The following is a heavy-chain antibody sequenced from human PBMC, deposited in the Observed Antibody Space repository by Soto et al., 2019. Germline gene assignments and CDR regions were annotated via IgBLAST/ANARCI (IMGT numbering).Heavy chain of an antibody. CDR2: IIPIFGTA. CDR1: GGTFSSYA. CDR3: AREKRGYSGYHTPPRYFDY. Sequence: QVQLVQSGAEVKKPGSSVKVSCKASGGTFSSYAISWVRQAPGQGLEWMGGIIPIFGTANYAQKFQGRVTITADESTSTAYMELSSLRSEDTAVYYCAREKRGYSGYHTPPRYFDYWGQGTLVTVSS. V-gene: IGHV1-69*01. J-gene: IGHJ4*02. D-gene: IGHD5-12*01.